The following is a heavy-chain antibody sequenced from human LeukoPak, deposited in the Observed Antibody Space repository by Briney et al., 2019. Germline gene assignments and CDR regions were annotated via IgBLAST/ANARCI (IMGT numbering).Heavy chain of an antibody. CDR1: GFTFSSYS. V-gene: IGHV3-21*01. J-gene: IGHJ3*02. Sequence: PGGSLRLSCAGSGFTFSSYSMNWVRQAPGKGLEWVSSIGRSSTYTYYADSVKGRFTISRDNAKNSLYLQMNSLRGGDKAVYYCARGGLTFDPFDMWGQGTMVTVSS. CDR2: IGRSSTYT. CDR3: ARGGLTFDPFDM.